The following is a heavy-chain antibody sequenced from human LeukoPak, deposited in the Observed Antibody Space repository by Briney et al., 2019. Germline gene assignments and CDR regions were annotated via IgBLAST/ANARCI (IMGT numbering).Heavy chain of an antibody. CDR2: IYYSGST. J-gene: IGHJ6*02. Sequence: PSETLSLTCTVSGGSISSYYWSWIRQPPGKGLEWIGYIYYSGSTNYNPSLKSRVTISVDTSKNQFSLKLSSVTAADTAVYYCARAQYCSSTSCRWSYGMDVWGQGTTVTVSS. CDR1: GGSISSYY. D-gene: IGHD2-2*01. CDR3: ARAQYCSSTSCRWSYGMDV. V-gene: IGHV4-59*01.